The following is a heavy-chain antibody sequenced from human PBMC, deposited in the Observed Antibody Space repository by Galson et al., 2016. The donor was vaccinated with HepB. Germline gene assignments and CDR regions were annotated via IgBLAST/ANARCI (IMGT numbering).Heavy chain of an antibody. Sequence: SLRLSCATSGFTFSNYGMNWVRQAPGKGLEWVAVISYDGINEYYVDSVKGRFTISRDNSKNTVYLQMNSLRPEDTAVYYCAKSDILAGYSAFDYWGQGTLVTFSS. D-gene: IGHD3-9*01. J-gene: IGHJ4*02. CDR2: ISYDGINE. V-gene: IGHV3-30*18. CDR1: GFTFSNYG. CDR3: AKSDILAGYSAFDY.